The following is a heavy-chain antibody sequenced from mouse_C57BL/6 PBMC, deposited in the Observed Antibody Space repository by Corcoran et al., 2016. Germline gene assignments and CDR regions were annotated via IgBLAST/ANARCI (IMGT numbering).Heavy chain of an antibody. J-gene: IGHJ2*01. D-gene: IGHD2-1*01. Sequence: QIQLVQSGPELKKPGETVKISCKASGYTFTTYGMSWVKQAPGKGLKWMGWINTYSGVPTYADDFKGRFAFSLETSASTAYLQINNLKNEDTVTYFRARASYGNDYWGQGTTLTVSS. CDR3: ARASYGNDY. V-gene: IGHV9-3*01. CDR2: INTYSGVP. CDR1: GYTFTTYG.